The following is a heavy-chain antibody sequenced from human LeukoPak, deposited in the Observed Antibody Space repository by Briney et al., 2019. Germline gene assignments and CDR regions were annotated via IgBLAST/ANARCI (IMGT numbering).Heavy chain of an antibody. Sequence: GGSLRLSCAASGFIFSNYWMSWVRQAPGKGLEWVANIKEDESEKYYVDSVKGRFTISRDNAKNSLFLQMDSLRAEDTAVYYCARGKHRGDYWGQGTLVTVSS. CDR1: GFIFSNYW. J-gene: IGHJ4*02. CDR3: ARGKHRGDY. V-gene: IGHV3-7*04. CDR2: IKEDESEK.